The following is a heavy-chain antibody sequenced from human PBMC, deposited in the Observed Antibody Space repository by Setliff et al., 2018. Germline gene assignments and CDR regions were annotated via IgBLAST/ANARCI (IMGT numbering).Heavy chain of an antibody. CDR3: VRDAGDGYGVDAYAGGGFDI. Sequence: SETLSLTCTVSGGSISSSDFYWGWIRQPPGKGLEWIGSIYYSGTTYYNPSLKSRVTISLDTSRKQFSLKLTSVTAADTAVYYCVRDAGDGYGVDAYAGGGFDIWGQGTMVTVS. D-gene: IGHD4-17*01. V-gene: IGHV4-39*07. J-gene: IGHJ3*02. CDR1: GGSISSSDFY. CDR2: IYYSGTT.